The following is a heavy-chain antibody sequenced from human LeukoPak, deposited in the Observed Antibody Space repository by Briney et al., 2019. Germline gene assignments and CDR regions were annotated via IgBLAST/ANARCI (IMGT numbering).Heavy chain of an antibody. Sequence: GGSLRLSCAASGFTFSDYCMSWIRQAPGKGLEWVSYISSSGSTIYYADSVKGRFTISRGNAKNSLYLQMNSLRAEDTAVYYCARGQRLGSGYYEYYFDYWGQGTLVTVSS. V-gene: IGHV3-11*04. CDR3: ARGQRLGSGYYEYYFDY. CDR1: GFTFSDYC. J-gene: IGHJ4*02. D-gene: IGHD3-9*01. CDR2: ISSSGSTI.